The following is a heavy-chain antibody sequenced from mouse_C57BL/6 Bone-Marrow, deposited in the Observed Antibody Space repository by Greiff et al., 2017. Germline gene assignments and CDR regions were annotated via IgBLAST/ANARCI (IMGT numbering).Heavy chain of an antibody. J-gene: IGHJ4*01. V-gene: IGHV14-4*01. D-gene: IGHD1-1*01. CDR3: TTRTATVVGRAMDY. Sequence: VQLKQSGAELVRPGASVTLSCTASGFNIKDDYMHWVKQRPEQGLEWIGWIDPENGDTEYASKFQGKATITADTSSNTAYLQLSSLTSEDTAVYYCTTRTATVVGRAMDYWGQGTSVTVSS. CDR2: IDPENGDT. CDR1: GFNIKDDY.